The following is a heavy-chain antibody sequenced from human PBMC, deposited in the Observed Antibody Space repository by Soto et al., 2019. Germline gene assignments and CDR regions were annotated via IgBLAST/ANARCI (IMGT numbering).Heavy chain of an antibody. CDR1: GYTLTELS. J-gene: IGHJ4*02. Sequence: ASVKVSCKVSGYTLTELSMHWVREAPGKGLEWMGGFDPEDGETIYAQKFQGRVTMTEDTSTDTAYMELSSLRSEDTAVYYCATGRYSSGSIDYWGQGTLVTVSS. V-gene: IGHV1-24*01. D-gene: IGHD3-22*01. CDR2: FDPEDGET. CDR3: ATGRYSSGSIDY.